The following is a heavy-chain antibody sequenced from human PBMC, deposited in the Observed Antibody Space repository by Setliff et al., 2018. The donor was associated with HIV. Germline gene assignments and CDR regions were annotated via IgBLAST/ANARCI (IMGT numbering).Heavy chain of an antibody. Sequence: ASVKVSCKASGGTFSSHAINWVRQAPGQGLEWMGGIIPIVDKTNYAQKFQGRVAITADKSTITAYMELSSLRSEDTAVYFCARVPYRSAWFSGGHDAFDIWGQGTMVTVSS. V-gene: IGHV1-69*10. CDR2: IIPIVDKT. CDR1: GGTFSSHA. J-gene: IGHJ3*02. D-gene: IGHD6-19*01. CDR3: ARVPYRSAWFSGGHDAFDI.